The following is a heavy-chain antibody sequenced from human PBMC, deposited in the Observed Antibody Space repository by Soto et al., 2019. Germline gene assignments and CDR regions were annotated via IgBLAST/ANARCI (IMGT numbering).Heavy chain of an antibody. CDR3: AREDDGGDRDYYGLDV. CDR1: GGSISTDHYH. CDR2: IHYSGSI. Sequence: SETLSLTCTVSGGSISTDHYHWTWIRQAPGKGLEWIGYIHYSGSIQFNPSLQSRVSMSVDTSKNLFSLKLSSVTAADTAVYFCAREDDGGDRDYYGLDVWGQGTTVTGS. J-gene: IGHJ6*02. V-gene: IGHV4-30-4*01. D-gene: IGHD2-21*02.